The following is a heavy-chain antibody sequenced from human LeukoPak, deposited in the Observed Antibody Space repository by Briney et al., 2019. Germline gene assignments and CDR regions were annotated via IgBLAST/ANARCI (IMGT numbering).Heavy chain of an antibody. J-gene: IGHJ4*02. CDR1: GFTFSTYGM. CDR3: ARGSMVRGPRRFDY. V-gene: IGHV4-4*02. CDR2: IYHSGST. D-gene: IGHD3-10*01. Sequence: GSLRLSCAASGFTFSTYGMNWVRQAPGKGLEWIGEIYHSGSTNYNPSLKSRVTISVDKSKNQFSLKLSSVTAADTAVYYCARGSMVRGPRRFDYWGQGTLVTVSS.